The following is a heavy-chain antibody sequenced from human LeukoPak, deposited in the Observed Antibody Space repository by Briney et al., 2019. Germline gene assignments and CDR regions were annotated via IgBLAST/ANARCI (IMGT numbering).Heavy chain of an antibody. CDR3: ARHNYDFDFDY. Sequence: ASVNVSCKASGYTFTDLYIHWVRQAPGQGLEWVGFIRSNTGGTSYAQKFQGRVTMTRDTSISTAYMELSGLTSDDTAVYFCARHNYDFDFDYWGQGTLVTVSS. J-gene: IGHJ4*02. CDR2: IRSNTGGT. V-gene: IGHV1-2*02. D-gene: IGHD4-11*01. CDR1: GYTFTDLY.